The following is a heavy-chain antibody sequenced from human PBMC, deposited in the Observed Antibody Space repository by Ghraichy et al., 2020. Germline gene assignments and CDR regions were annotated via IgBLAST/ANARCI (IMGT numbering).Heavy chain of an antibody. V-gene: IGHV3-33*01. CDR3: ARIETVMYAFDI. Sequence: RGSLRLSCAASGFTFSSYGMHWVRQAPGKGLEWVAVIWYDGSNKYYADSVKGRFTISRDNSKNTLYLQMNSLRAEDTAVYYCARIETVMYAFDIWGQGTMVTVSS. D-gene: IGHD4-17*01. CDR2: IWYDGSNK. J-gene: IGHJ3*02. CDR1: GFTFSSYG.